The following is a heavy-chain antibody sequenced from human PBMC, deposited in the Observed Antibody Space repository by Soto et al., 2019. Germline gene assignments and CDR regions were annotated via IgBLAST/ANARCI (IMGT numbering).Heavy chain of an antibody. Sequence: GASVKVSCKASGYTFISYYINWVRQAPGQGLEWMGIINPNGGSASYAQKFQARVTMTRDTSTSTVYMDLSSLRSEDTAVYYCARAYYDILTGYPAGPNFDYWGQGTLVTSPQ. V-gene: IGHV1-46*01. CDR1: GYTFISYY. J-gene: IGHJ4*02. D-gene: IGHD3-9*01. CDR2: INPNGGSA. CDR3: ARAYYDILTGYPAGPNFDY.